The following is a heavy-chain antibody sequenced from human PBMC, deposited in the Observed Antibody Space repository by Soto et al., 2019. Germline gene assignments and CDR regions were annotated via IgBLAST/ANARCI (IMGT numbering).Heavy chain of an antibody. V-gene: IGHV1-69*01. J-gene: IGHJ6*02. Sequence: QVQLVQSGAEVKKPGSSVKVSCKASGGTFSSYAISWVRQAPGQGLEWMGGIIPIFGPPNYAQRFQDRVTITADESTSTVYMEVSSLTSEDTAVYYCSKDRRGRDGYNFGTRYYYGMDVWGQGTTVTVSS. CDR2: IIPIFGPP. CDR1: GGTFSSYA. D-gene: IGHD5-12*01. CDR3: SKDRRGRDGYNFGTRYYYGMDV.